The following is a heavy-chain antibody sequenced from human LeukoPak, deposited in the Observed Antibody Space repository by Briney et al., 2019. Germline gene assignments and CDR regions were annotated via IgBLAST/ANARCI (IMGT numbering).Heavy chain of an antibody. CDR3: ARGGNYFGSGTYPFPLDI. J-gene: IGHJ3*02. Sequence: GGSLRLSCAASGFTFSNHDMHWVRQATGKGPEWVSAIGTGGDTYYGASVKGRFTISRENARSSLYLQMNSLRVGDTAVYYCARGGNYFGSGTYPFPLDIWGQGAMVTVSS. V-gene: IGHV3-13*01. CDR2: IGTGGDT. D-gene: IGHD3-10*01. CDR1: GFTFSNHD.